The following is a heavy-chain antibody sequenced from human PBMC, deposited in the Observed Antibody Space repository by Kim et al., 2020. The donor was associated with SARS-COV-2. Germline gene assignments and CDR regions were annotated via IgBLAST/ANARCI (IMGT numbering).Heavy chain of an antibody. CDR2: ISWNSGSI. V-gene: IGHV3-9*01. CDR3: AKDIRGRVGATTLDY. J-gene: IGHJ4*02. Sequence: GGSLRLSCAASGFTFDDYAMHWVRQAPGKGLEWVSGISWNSGSIGYADSVKGRFTISRDNAKNSLYLQMNSLRAEDTALYYCAKDIRGRVGATTLDYWGQGTLVTVSS. D-gene: IGHD1-26*01. CDR1: GFTFDDYA.